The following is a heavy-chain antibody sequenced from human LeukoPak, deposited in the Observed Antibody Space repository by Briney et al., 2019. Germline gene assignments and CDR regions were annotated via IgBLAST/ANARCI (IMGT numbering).Heavy chain of an antibody. J-gene: IGHJ2*01. CDR2: INHSGST. D-gene: IGHD6-13*01. Sequence: PSETLSLTCTVSGGSISSYYWSWIRQPPGKGLEWIGEINHSGSTNYNPSLKSRVTISVDTSKNQFSLTLSSVTAADTAVYYCARKYSSSHWYLDLWGRGTLVTVSS. V-gene: IGHV4-34*01. CDR3: ARKYSSSHWYLDL. CDR1: GGSISSYY.